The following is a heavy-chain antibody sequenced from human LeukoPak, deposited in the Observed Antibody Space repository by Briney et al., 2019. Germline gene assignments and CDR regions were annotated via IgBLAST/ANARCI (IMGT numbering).Heavy chain of an antibody. CDR3: ARHDSSGYHNDY. J-gene: IGHJ4*02. CDR2: IYPADSDI. Sequence: GESLKISCKGSGYSINNYWIAWVRQMPGKGLEWMGIIYPADSDIRYSPSFQGQVTISADKSISTAYLQWSSLKASDTAMYYCARHDSSGYHNDYWGQGTLVTVSS. V-gene: IGHV5-51*01. CDR1: GYSINNYW. D-gene: IGHD3-22*01.